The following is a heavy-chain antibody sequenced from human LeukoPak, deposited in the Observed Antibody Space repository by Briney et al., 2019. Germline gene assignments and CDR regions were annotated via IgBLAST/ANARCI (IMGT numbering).Heavy chain of an antibody. J-gene: IGHJ5*02. V-gene: IGHV3-23*01. Sequence: GGSLRLSCAASGFTFSSYGMSWVRQAPGKGLEWVSVISGSGGSTYNADSVKGRFTISRDNSKNTLYLQMKSLRTEDTAVYYCAKGTEGRLDPWGQGTLVTVSS. CDR1: GFTFSSYG. D-gene: IGHD2-15*01. CDR3: AKGTEGRLDP. CDR2: ISGSGGST.